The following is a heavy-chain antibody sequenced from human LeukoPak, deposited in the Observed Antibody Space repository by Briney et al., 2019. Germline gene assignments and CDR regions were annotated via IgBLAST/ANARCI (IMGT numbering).Heavy chain of an antibody. CDR1: GGSISDYY. V-gene: IGHV4-59*08. D-gene: IGHD6-13*01. J-gene: IGHJ4*02. Sequence: SETLSLTCTVSGGSISDYYWSWIRQPPGKGLEWIGSIYYSGSTNYNPSLKSRVTISVDTSKNQFSLNLNSVTAADTAVYYCAGTGIAAAGRFDYWGQGTLVTVSS. CDR3: AGTGIAAAGRFDY. CDR2: IYYSGST.